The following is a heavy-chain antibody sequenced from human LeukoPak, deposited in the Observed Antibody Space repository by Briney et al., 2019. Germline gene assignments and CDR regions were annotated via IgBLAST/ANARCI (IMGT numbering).Heavy chain of an antibody. CDR3: AKKLRPGITEPAIDY. CDR1: GFTFSSYA. D-gene: IGHD1-14*01. CDR2: ISGSGGST. Sequence: PGGSLRLSCAASGFTFSSYAMSWVRQAPGKGLEWVSAISGSGGSTYYADSVKGRFTISRDNSKNTLYLQMNSLRAEDTAVYYCAKKLRPGITEPAIDYWGQGTLVTVSS. J-gene: IGHJ4*02. V-gene: IGHV3-23*01.